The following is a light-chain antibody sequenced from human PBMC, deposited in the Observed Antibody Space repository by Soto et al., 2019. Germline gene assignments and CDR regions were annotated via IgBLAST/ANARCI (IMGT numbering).Light chain of an antibody. CDR3: QQYGDSPLT. V-gene: IGKV3-20*01. J-gene: IGKJ3*01. CDR2: GAS. CDR1: QNVYINS. Sequence: EVVLTQSPGTLSLSPGERATLSCRASQNVYINSLAWYQQKPGQPPRLLIYGASTRAAGIPERISGSGSGADFALSIDGLEPEDFAIYYWQQYGDSPLTFGPGTRVD.